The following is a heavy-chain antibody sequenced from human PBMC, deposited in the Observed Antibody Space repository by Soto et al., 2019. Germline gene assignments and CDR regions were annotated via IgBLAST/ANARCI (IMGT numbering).Heavy chain of an antibody. J-gene: IGHJ5*02. CDR3: ASVVPGAEAWFGP. CDR2: ISLYSDGT. CDR1: GDTFSNYG. V-gene: IGHV1-18*01. Sequence: QVQLVQSGGEVKRPGASVKVSCKTSGDTFSNYGITWVRQAPGQPLEWMGWISLYSDGTNYAQKFQGRVSMTTDTSTTTAYMELRSLRSDDTAVYYCASVVPGAEAWFGPWGQGTMVTFPS. D-gene: IGHD2-2*01.